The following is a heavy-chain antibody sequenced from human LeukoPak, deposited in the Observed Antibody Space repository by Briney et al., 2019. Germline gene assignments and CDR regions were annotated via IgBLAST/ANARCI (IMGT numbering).Heavy chain of an antibody. CDR1: GFTFSNYW. D-gene: IGHD6-19*01. CDR3: ARSSKWLSYGLDV. Sequence: PGGSLRLSCAVSGFTFSNYWMSWVRQAPGKGLEWVANIKEDGSETYYMGSVKGRFTISRDNAKNSLYLRLNSLRAEDTAVYYCARSSKWLSYGLDVWGQGTTVTVSS. CDR2: IKEDGSET. V-gene: IGHV3-7*01. J-gene: IGHJ6*02.